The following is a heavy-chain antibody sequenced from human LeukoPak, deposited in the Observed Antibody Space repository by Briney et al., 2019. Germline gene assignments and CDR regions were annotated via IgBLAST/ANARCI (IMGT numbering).Heavy chain of an antibody. D-gene: IGHD5-18*01. CDR2: VYSSGST. J-gene: IGHJ3*02. CDR1: GGSMGSYY. CDR3: ARAGYSYGYPDAFDI. V-gene: IGHV4-59*08. Sequence: SETLSLTCTVSGGSMGSYYWSWIRQPPGKGLEWIGYVYSSGSTNYNPSLKSRVTISVDTSKNQFSLKLSSVTAADTAVYYCARAGYSYGYPDAFDIWGQGTMVTVSS.